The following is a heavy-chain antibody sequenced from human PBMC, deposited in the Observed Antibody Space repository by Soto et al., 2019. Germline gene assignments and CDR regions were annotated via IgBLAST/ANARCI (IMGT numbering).Heavy chain of an antibody. V-gene: IGHV4-30-2*01. CDR3: ASGPIGDYTDGFDY. D-gene: IGHD4-17*01. CDR1: GGSISSGGYS. Sequence: QLQLQESGSGLVKPSQTLSLTCAVSGGSISSGGYSWSWIRQPPGKGLEWIGYIYHSGSTYYNPSLTSRVTIXVXRXXNQFSLKLSSVTAADTAVYYCASGPIGDYTDGFDYWGQGTLVTVSS. J-gene: IGHJ4*02. CDR2: IYHSGST.